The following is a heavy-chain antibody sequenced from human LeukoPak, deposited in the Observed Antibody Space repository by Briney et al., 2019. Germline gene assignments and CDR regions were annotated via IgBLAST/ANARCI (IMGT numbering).Heavy chain of an antibody. D-gene: IGHD2-15*01. J-gene: IGHJ4*02. CDR2: ISAYNGNT. CDR3: ARENRKYCSGGSCSPIFDY. V-gene: IGHV1-18*01. CDR1: GYTFSSYG. Sequence: AASVKVSCKASGYTFSSYGISWVRQAPGQGLEWMGWISAYNGNTNYAQKLQGRVTMSTDTSTSTAYMELRSLRSDDTAVYYCARENRKYCSGGSCSPIFDYWGQGTLVTVSS.